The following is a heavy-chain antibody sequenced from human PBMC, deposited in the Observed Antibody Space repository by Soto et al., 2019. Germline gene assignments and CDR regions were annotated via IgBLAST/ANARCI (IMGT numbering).Heavy chain of an antibody. CDR2: ISISSSYI. Sequence: GGALRLSCAASGFTFSGYSMNWVRQAPGKGLEWVSSISISSSYIYYADSVKGRFTISRDNAKNSLYLQMNSLRAEDTAVYYCARDRVVVVPAAMGYGMDVWGQGTTVTAP. V-gene: IGHV3-21*01. CDR1: GFTFSGYS. CDR3: ARDRVVVVPAAMGYGMDV. D-gene: IGHD2-2*01. J-gene: IGHJ6*02.